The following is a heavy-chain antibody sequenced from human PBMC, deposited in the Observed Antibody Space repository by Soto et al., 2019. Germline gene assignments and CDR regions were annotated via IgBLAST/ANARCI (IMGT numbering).Heavy chain of an antibody. J-gene: IGHJ6*02. CDR3: AREIEPSATPRKYYYYGMDV. CDR2: ISYDGSNK. D-gene: IGHD2-15*01. V-gene: IGHV3-30-3*01. Sequence: GGSLRLSCAASGFTFSSYAMHWVRQAPGKGLEWVAVISYDGSNKYYADSVKGRFTISRDNSKNTLYLQMNSLRAEDTAVYYCAREIEPSATPRKYYYYGMDVWGQGTTVTVSS. CDR1: GFTFSSYA.